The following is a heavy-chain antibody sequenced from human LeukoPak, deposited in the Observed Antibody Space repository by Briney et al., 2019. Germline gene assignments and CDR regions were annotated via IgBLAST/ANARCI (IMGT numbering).Heavy chain of an antibody. CDR1: GFTFSSYS. D-gene: IGHD2-15*01. CDR2: ISSSSSFI. Sequence: GGSLRLSCAASGFTFSSYSMNWVRQGPGKELEWVSSISSSSSFIYYADSVKGRFAISRDNAKNSLYLQMNSLKAEDTAVYHCARSTPPHKCFDPWGQGTLVTVSS. CDR3: ARSTPPHKCFDP. J-gene: IGHJ5*02. V-gene: IGHV3-21*01.